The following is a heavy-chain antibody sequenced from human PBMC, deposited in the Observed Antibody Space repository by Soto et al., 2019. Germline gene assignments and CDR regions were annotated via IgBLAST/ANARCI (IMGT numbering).Heavy chain of an antibody. CDR2: IGQDGSEK. CDR1: GFIFSSYW. CDR3: EGGHAADY. D-gene: IGHD6-13*01. V-gene: IGHV3-7*01. J-gene: IGHJ4*02. Sequence: GGSLRLSCKVSGFIFSSYWMTWVRQAPGKGLEWVANIGQDGSEKYYADPVKGRFTISRDNAKNSLFLQMNSLRVEDTAVYHCEGGHAADYWGQGTLVTVSS.